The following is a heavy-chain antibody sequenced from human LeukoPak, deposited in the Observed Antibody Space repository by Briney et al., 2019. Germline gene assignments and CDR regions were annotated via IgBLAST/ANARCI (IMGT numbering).Heavy chain of an antibody. Sequence: GVSLRLSCAASGFTVSAYAMAWVRQAPGKGLEWVANINKDGGEKYYVDSVKGRFTISRDNAKNSLYLQMNSLRADDTAVYYCVKDSPPRYSGSPPAYWGQGTLVTVSS. CDR1: GFTVSAYA. D-gene: IGHD1-26*01. CDR2: INKDGGEK. CDR3: VKDSPPRYSGSPPAY. V-gene: IGHV3-7*03. J-gene: IGHJ4*02.